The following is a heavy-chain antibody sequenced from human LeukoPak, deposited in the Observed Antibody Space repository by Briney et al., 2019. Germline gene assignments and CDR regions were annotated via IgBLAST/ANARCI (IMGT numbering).Heavy chain of an antibody. Sequence: ASVKVSCKASGYTFTGYYMHWVRQAPGQGLEWMGWINPNSGGTNYAQKFQGRVTMTRDSSISTAYMELNRLRSDDTAVYYCARDRDYGSGIFDYWGQGTLVTVSS. CDR1: GYTFTGYY. D-gene: IGHD3-10*01. CDR3: ARDRDYGSGIFDY. J-gene: IGHJ4*02. CDR2: INPNSGGT. V-gene: IGHV1-2*02.